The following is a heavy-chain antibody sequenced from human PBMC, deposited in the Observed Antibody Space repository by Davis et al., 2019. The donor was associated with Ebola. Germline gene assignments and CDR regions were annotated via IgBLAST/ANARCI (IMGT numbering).Heavy chain of an antibody. CDR2: INHSGST. D-gene: IGHD3-16*01. CDR3: ARGRRITFGGVTYYYYYYGMDV. J-gene: IGHJ6*02. CDR1: GGSFSGYY. Sequence: MPSETLSLTCAVYGGSFSGYYWSWIRQPPGKGLEWIGEINHSGSTNYNPSLKSRVTISVDTSKNQFSLKLSSVTAADTAVYYCARGRRITFGGVTYYYYYYGMDVWGQGTTVTVSS. V-gene: IGHV4-34*01.